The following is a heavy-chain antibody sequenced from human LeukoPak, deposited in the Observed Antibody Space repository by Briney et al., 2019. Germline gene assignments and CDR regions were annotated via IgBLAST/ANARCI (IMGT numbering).Heavy chain of an antibody. Sequence: ASVKVSCKASGYTFTNYGISWVRQAPGQGLEWVGWISAYSGNTNYAQKLQGRVTMTTDTSTNTAYMELGSLRFDDTAVYFCARDQITIQSATAVDYWGQGTLVTVSS. CDR2: ISAYSGNT. V-gene: IGHV1-18*01. J-gene: IGHJ4*02. CDR1: GYTFTNYG. D-gene: IGHD3-3*01. CDR3: ARDQITIQSATAVDY.